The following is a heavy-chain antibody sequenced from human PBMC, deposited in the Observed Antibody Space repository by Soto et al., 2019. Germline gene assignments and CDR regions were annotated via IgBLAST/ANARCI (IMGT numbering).Heavy chain of an antibody. V-gene: IGHV4-39*01. CDR2: VSYSGST. J-gene: IGHJ4*02. CDR3: ARYRYRSSFYDFDY. CDR1: GGSISNSSYQ. D-gene: IGHD6-13*01. Sequence: SETLSLTCTVSGGSISNSSYQWGWIRQPPGKGLQWIGSVSYSGSTYYNPSLESRLTLSVDTSKTQSSLRLSSVTAADTAVYYCARYRYRSSFYDFDYWGQGALVTVSS.